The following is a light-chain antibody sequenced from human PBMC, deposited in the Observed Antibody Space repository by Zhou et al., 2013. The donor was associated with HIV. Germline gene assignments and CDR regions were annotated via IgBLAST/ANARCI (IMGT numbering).Light chain of an antibody. Sequence: IQMTQSPSSLSASVGDRVTITCRASQTIKSYLNWYQQKPGKAPKLLISAASSLESGVPSRFSGSGSGTDFTLTISSLQPEDFATYYCQQFNSYASFGGGTKVEIK. V-gene: IGKV1-13*02. CDR3: QQFNSYAS. CDR2: AAS. CDR1: QTIKSY. J-gene: IGKJ4*01.